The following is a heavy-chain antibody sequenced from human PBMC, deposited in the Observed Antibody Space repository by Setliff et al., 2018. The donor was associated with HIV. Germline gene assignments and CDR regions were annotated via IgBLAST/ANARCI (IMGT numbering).Heavy chain of an antibody. CDR2: IYTSGST. CDR3: ARDNYYNFWSGYWGMDV. CDR1: GGSINSGSYY. Sequence: SETLSLTCTVSGGSINSGSYYWTWIRQPAGKGLEWIGHIYTSGSTNYNPSLQSRVTMSVDTSKNQFSLRLSSVTAADTAAYYCARDNYYNFWSGYWGMDVWGQGTTVTVSS. D-gene: IGHD3-3*01. J-gene: IGHJ6*02. V-gene: IGHV4-61*09.